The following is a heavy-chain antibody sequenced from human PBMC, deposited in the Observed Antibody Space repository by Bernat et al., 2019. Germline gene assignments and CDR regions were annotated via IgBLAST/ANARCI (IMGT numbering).Heavy chain of an antibody. D-gene: IGHD3-10*01. CDR2: ISYAGRNK. CDR3: AKSLWFGDALDV. Sequence: GEVVGSGGGGVQPGRAVGVSCGARGFTFGSYGVHWVRLGPGKGLEWVAVISYAGRNKYSADSVKGRFTISRDKSKNTPYLPMDSLSAEDTAVYYCAKSLWFGDALDVWGQGTTVTVSS. J-gene: IGHJ6*02. V-gene: IGHV3-30*18. CDR1: GFTFGSYG.